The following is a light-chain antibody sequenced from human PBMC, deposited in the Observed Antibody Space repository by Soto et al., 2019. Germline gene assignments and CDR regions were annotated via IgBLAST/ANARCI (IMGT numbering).Light chain of an antibody. Sequence: QSVLTQTPSASATPGQRVTISCSGTNSNIGSNTIAWYQQLPGTAPKRLIHSNNQRPSGVPDRFSASKSGTSASLAISGLQSEDEDDYYCATWDDSLKGYVFGTGTKVTVL. CDR2: SNN. CDR3: ATWDDSLKGYV. V-gene: IGLV1-44*01. CDR1: NSNIGSNT. J-gene: IGLJ1*01.